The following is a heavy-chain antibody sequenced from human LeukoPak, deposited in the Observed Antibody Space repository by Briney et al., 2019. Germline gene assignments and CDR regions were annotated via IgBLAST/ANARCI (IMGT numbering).Heavy chain of an antibody. CDR2: INHSGST. CDR3: ARLAATGWVPWFDP. D-gene: IGHD2-15*01. V-gene: IGHV4-34*01. CDR1: GFTFDDYG. J-gene: IGHJ5*02. Sequence: PGGSLRLSCAASGFTFDDYGMSWIRQPPGKGLEWIGEINHSGSTNYNPSLKSRVTISVDTSKNQFSLKLSSVTAADTAVYYCARLAATGWVPWFDPWGQGTLVTVSS.